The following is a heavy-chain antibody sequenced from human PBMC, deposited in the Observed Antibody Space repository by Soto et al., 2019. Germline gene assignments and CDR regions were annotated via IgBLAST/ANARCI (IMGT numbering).Heavy chain of an antibody. V-gene: IGHV1-69*13. Sequence: SVKVSCKASGGTFSSYAISWVRQAPGQGLEWMGGIIPIFGTANYAQKFQGRVTITADESTSTAYMELSSLRSEDTAVYYCARRVPAAIEGDYYYGMDVWGQGTTVTVSS. D-gene: IGHD2-2*01. J-gene: IGHJ6*02. CDR1: GGTFSSYA. CDR3: ARRVPAAIEGDYYYGMDV. CDR2: IIPIFGTA.